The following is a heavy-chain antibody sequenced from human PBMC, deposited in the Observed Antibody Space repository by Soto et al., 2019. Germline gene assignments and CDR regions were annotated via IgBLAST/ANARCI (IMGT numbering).Heavy chain of an antibody. Sequence: QVQLVESGGGVVQPGRSLRLSCAASGFTFSSYGMNWVRQAPGKALEWVAVISYDGSNKYYADSVKGRFTISRDNSKNTLYLQMNSLRAEDTAVYYCAKNPGAASPAFQHWGQGTLVTVSS. CDR3: AKNPGAASPAFQH. J-gene: IGHJ1*01. CDR1: GFTFSSYG. CDR2: ISYDGSNK. V-gene: IGHV3-30*18. D-gene: IGHD6-13*01.